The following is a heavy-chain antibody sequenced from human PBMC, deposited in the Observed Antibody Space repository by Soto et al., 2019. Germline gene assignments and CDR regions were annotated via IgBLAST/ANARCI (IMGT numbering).Heavy chain of an antibody. J-gene: IGHJ5*02. Sequence: QVQLQESGPGLVKPSQTLSLTCTVSGGSISSGGYYWSWIRQHPGKGLEWIGYIYYCGSTYYNPSLKSRVTIAVDTSKNQFSLKLSSVTAADTAVYYCARDQRYTGGNWFDPWGQGTLVTVSS. V-gene: IGHV4-31*03. CDR1: GGSISSGGYY. CDR2: IYYCGST. CDR3: ARDQRYTGGNWFDP. D-gene: IGHD1-1*01.